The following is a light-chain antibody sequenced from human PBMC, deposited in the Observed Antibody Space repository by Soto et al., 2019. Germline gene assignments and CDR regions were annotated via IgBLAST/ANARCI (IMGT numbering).Light chain of an antibody. CDR2: GAS. J-gene: IGKJ1*01. CDR1: QSISDS. V-gene: IGKV3-15*01. CDR3: QHRSNCPRT. Sequence: EILVTQSPVTLSASPGGRATLSCGASQSISDSLDWYQQKPGQAPRLLIHGASTRAPGFPARVSGSGSGTELTLTSSSLQSEDVEVYFCQHRSNCPRTFGHGTKVDIK.